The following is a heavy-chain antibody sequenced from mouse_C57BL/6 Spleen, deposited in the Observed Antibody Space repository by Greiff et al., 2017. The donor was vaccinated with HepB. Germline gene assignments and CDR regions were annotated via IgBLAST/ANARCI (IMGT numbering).Heavy chain of an antibody. CDR3: ARPLGLVRYFDV. Sequence: VQLQQSGPELVKPGASVKISCTASGYSFTDYNMNWVKQSSGKSLEWIGVINPNYGTTNYNQKFKGKATLTVDQASSTAYMQLNSLTSEDSAVYYCARPLGLVRYFDVWGTGTTVTVSS. D-gene: IGHD4-1*01. CDR1: GYSFTDYN. CDR2: INPNYGTT. J-gene: IGHJ1*03. V-gene: IGHV1-39*01.